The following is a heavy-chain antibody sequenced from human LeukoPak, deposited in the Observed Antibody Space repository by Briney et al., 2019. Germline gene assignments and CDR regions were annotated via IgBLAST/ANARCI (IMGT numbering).Heavy chain of an antibody. CDR1: GFTFSSYW. CDR2: ISSSSSYI. J-gene: IGHJ4*02. V-gene: IGHV3-21*01. Sequence: GGPLRLSCAASGFTFSSYWMNWVRQAPGKGLEWVSSISSSSSYIYYADSVKGRFTISRDNAKNSLYLQMNSLRAEDTAVYYCASPLRIAAAAPAYWGQGTLVTVSS. CDR3: ASPLRIAAAAPAY. D-gene: IGHD6-13*01.